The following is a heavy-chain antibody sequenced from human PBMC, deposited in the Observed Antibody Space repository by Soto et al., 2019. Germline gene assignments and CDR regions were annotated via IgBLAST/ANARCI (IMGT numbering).Heavy chain of an antibody. CDR1: GFTFSSYA. V-gene: IGHV3-23*01. J-gene: IGHJ6*02. Sequence: EVQLLESGGGLVQPGGSLRVSCAASGFTFSSYAMSWVRQAPGKGLEWVSAISGSGGSTYYADSVKCQFTISIDNSKNTLYLQINILRAEDTALYYCPRDMYICSCYFYYYSMDVWGQGTTVTVSS. CDR2: ISGSGGST. CDR3: PRDMYICSCYFYYYSMDV. D-gene: IGHD6-13*01.